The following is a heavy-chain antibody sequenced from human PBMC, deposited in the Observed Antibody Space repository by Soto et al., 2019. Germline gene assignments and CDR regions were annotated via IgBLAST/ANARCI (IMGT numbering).Heavy chain of an antibody. V-gene: IGHV2-5*01. CDR3: AHRLPGPSGYDV. Sequence: QITLKESGPTLVKPTQTLTLTCTFSGFSLTSGVVGVGWIRQPPGEALEWLALIYWNDEQYYNPSLRNRLTITKDTSKNQVVLTITNVDPLATATDYCAHRLPGPSGYDVWGQGTTVTVSS. CDR2: IYWNDEQ. J-gene: IGHJ6*02. D-gene: IGHD6-13*01. CDR1: GFSLTSGVVG.